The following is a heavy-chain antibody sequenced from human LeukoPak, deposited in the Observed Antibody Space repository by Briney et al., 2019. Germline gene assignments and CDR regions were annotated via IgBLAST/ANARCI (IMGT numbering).Heavy chain of an antibody. V-gene: IGHV4-59*01. CDR1: GGSISSYY. CDR3: AITHDSSGYYGGAFDI. Sequence: SETLSLTCTVSGGSISSYYWSWIRQPPGKGLVWIGYIYYSGSTNYNPSLKSRVTISVDTSKNQFSLKLSSVTAADTAVYYCAITHDSSGYYGGAFDIWGQGTMVTVSS. CDR2: IYYSGST. D-gene: IGHD3-22*01. J-gene: IGHJ3*02.